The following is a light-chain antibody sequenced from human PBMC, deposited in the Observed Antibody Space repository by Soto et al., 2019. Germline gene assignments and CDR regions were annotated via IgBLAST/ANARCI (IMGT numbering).Light chain of an antibody. CDR1: QSVLYSSNNKNY. CDR2: WAS. J-gene: IGKJ2*02. CDR3: QQYYSTPQGT. Sequence: DIVMTQSPDSLAVSLGERATINCKSSQSVLYSSNNKNYLAWYQQKPGQPPKLLIYWASTRESGVPDRFSGSGSETDFTLTISSLQAEDVAVYYCQQYYSTPQGTFGQGTKLEIK. V-gene: IGKV4-1*01.